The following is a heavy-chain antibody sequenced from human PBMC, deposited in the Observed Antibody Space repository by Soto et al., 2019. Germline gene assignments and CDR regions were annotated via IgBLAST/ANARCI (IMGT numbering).Heavy chain of an antibody. J-gene: IGHJ5*02. CDR2: IDPTDSYT. Sequence: KVSCKASGYTFIEKYIHWVRQAPGQGLEWMGRIDPTDSYTNYSPSFQGHVTISADKSISTAYLQWSSLKASDTAIYFCALNVAAAGSGFDPWGQGTLVTVSS. D-gene: IGHD6-13*01. CDR3: ALNVAAAGSGFDP. V-gene: IGHV5-10-1*01. CDR1: GYTFIEKY.